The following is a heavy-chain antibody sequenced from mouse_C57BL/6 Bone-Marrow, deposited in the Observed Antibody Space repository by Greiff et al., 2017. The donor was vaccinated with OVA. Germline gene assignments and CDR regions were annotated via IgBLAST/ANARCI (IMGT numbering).Heavy chain of an antibody. CDR2: IRSKSNNYAT. J-gene: IGHJ2*01. CDR3: VREGYDYLDY. Sequence: GGGLVQPKGSLKLSCAASGFTFNTNAMNWVRQAPGKGLEWVARIRSKSNNYATYYADSVKDRFTISRDDSQSMLYLQMNNLKTEDTAMYYCVREGYDYLDYWGQGTTLTVSS. D-gene: IGHD2-3*01. CDR1: GFTFNTNA. V-gene: IGHV10S3*01.